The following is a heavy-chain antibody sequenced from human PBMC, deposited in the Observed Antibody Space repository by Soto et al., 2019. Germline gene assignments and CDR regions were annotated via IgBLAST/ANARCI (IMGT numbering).Heavy chain of an antibody. CDR2: INGHNANT. Sequence: QVQLVQSGPEVKKPGASVKVSCKASGYTSTKYGITWVRQAPGEGPEWMGWINGHNANTDYAQKVQGRVAMTTDTATSTAYMELRSLRSDDTAVYYCARVSLGELSRGGGDYWGQGTLVTVSS. CDR3: ARVSLGELSRGGGDY. D-gene: IGHD3-16*02. V-gene: IGHV1-18*01. CDR1: GYTSTKYG. J-gene: IGHJ4*02.